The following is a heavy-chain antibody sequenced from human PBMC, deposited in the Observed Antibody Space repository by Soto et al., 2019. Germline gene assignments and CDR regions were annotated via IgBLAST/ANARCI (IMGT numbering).Heavy chain of an antibody. CDR1: GDGVSSNSAA. J-gene: IGHJ4*02. CDR3: ARLRDTAIYYFDY. CDR2: TYYRSKWYN. D-gene: IGHD5-18*01. Sequence: SQTLSLTCAISGDGVSSNSAAWNWIRQSPSRGLEWLGRTYYRSKWYNDYAVSVKSRITINPDTSKNQFSLKLSSVTAADTAVYYCARLRDTAIYYFDYWGQGTLVTVSS. V-gene: IGHV6-1*01.